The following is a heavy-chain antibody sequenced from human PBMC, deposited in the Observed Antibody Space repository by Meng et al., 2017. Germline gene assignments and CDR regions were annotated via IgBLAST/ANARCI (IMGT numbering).Heavy chain of an antibody. V-gene: IGHV1-3*01. J-gene: IGHJ4*02. CDR3: AREIASRGNHAR. CDR1: GYTFTSYA. Sequence: QVQLSQSGAEVKKPGASVKVSCKASGYTFTSYAMHWVRQAPGQRLEWMGWINAGNGNTKYSQKFQGRVTITRDTSISTAYMELSRLRSDDTAVYYCAREIASRGNHARWGQGTLVTVSS. CDR2: INAGNGNT. D-gene: IGHD4-23*01.